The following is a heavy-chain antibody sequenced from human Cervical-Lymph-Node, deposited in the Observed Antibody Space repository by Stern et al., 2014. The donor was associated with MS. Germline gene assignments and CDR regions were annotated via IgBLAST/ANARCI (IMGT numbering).Heavy chain of an antibody. J-gene: IGHJ6*02. CDR1: GGTFSSYA. D-gene: IGHD2-21*01. CDR2: IIPIFGTA. Sequence: QVQLVESGAEVKKPGSSVKVSCKASGGTFSSYAISWVRQATGQGLEWMGGIIPIFGTANYAQKFQGRVTITAAATTSTAYMELSSLRSEDTAVYYCAKLWGGYYYGMDVWGQGTTVTVSS. CDR3: AKLWGGYYYGMDV. V-gene: IGHV1-69*01.